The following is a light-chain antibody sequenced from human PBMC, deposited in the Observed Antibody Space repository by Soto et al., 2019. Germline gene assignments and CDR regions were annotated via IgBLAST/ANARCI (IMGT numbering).Light chain of an antibody. CDR3: QQYNNSPRQ. CDR1: QSVSIW. V-gene: IGKV1-5*01. CDR2: GAS. J-gene: IGKJ1*01. Sequence: ASLGNRVTITCRASQSVSIWLAWYQQKPGKAPRLLIYGASSRESGVPARFSGSGSGTEFTLTISSLQSEDFVVYYCQQYNNSPRQFGQGTKVDIK.